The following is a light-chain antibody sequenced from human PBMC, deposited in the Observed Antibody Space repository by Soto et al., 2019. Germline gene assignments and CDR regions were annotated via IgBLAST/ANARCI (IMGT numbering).Light chain of an antibody. CDR1: QSVSNK. CDR3: QQYKNLPPYT. J-gene: IGKJ2*01. V-gene: IGKV3-15*01. Sequence: EIGMTQSPSTLSVSPGDRATLSCRASQSVSNKLAWYQQKPGQAPRLLIYGASNRATGILARFSGSASGAEFTLTISSLQSEEFVVYCCQQYKNLPPYTFGHGTKLEIK. CDR2: GAS.